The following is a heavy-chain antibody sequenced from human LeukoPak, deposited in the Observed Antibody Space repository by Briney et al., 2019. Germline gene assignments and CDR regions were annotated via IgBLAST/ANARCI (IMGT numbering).Heavy chain of an antibody. Sequence: SETLSLTCTVSGYSISSGYYWGWLRQPPGKGLEWIGSIYHSGSTYYNPSLKSRVTISVDTSKNQFSLKLSYVTAADTAVYYCMNYYMDVWGKGTTVTVSS. CDR2: IYHSGST. CDR1: GYSISSGYY. V-gene: IGHV4-38-2*02. J-gene: IGHJ6*03. CDR3: MNYYMDV.